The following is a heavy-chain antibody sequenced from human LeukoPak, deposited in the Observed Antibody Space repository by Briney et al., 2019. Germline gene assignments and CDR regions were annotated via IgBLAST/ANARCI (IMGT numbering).Heavy chain of an antibody. CDR2: NYYSGST. Sequence: SETLSLTCTVSGDSISGFYWNWIRQPPGKGLEWIGYNYYSGSTNYNPSLKSRVTISIDTYKNQFSLKLSSVTAADTAVYYCARGLAINIAVAGTDAFDIWGQGTMVTVSS. CDR1: GDSISGFY. CDR3: ARGLAINIAVAGTDAFDI. V-gene: IGHV4-59*12. D-gene: IGHD6-19*01. J-gene: IGHJ3*02.